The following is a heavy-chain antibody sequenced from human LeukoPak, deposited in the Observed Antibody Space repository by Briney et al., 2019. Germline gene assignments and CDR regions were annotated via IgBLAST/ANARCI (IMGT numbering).Heavy chain of an antibody. J-gene: IGHJ4*02. V-gene: IGHV1-2*02. D-gene: IGHD2-15*01. CDR3: ARGTEIYCSGGSCLIHDY. CDR1: GYTFTDYY. CDR2: INPNSGGT. Sequence: ASVKVSCKASGYTFTDYYMHWVRQAPGQGLEWMGWINPNSGGTNYAQRFQGRVTMTRDTSISTAYMELSRLTSDDTALYYRARGTEIYCSGGSCLIHDYWGQGTLVTVSS.